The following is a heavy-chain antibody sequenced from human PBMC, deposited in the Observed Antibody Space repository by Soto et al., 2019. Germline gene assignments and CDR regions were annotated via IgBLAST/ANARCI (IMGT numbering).Heavy chain of an antibody. V-gene: IGHV4-59*01. D-gene: IGHD5-12*01. CDR2: IYYSGST. CDR1: GGSISSYY. J-gene: IGHJ6*03. Sequence: SETLSLTCTVSGGSISSYYWSWIRQPPGKGLEWIGYIYYSGSTNYNPSLKSRVTISVDTSKNQFSLKLSSVTAADTAVYYCARGPAGIDSGYNYYYYMDLWGKGTSVTVSS. CDR3: ARGPAGIDSGYNYYYYMDL.